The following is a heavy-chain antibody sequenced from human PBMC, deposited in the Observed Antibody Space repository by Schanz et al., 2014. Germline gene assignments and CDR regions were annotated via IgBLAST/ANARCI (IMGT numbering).Heavy chain of an antibody. Sequence: QVQLQESGPGLVKPSQTLSLTCTVSGDSISSGGYYWSWIRQHPGKGLEWIGYISYSGVTYYNPSLKSRGTISMHTSKKQFSLKLSSVTAADTAVYYCARDRGHGDLPGDIWGQGTMVTVSS. V-gene: IGHV4-31*03. CDR3: ARDRGHGDLPGDI. D-gene: IGHD4-17*01. CDR1: GDSISSGGYY. CDR2: ISYSGVT. J-gene: IGHJ3*02.